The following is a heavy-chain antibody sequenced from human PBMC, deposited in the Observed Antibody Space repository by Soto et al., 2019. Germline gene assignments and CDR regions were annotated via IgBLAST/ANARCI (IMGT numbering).Heavy chain of an antibody. CDR1: GDTFNFYS. CDR3: ASSYGSGYRAFDY. CDR2: VNTIVSMS. Sequence: QVQLVQSGAEVKRPGSSVKVSCKASGDTFNFYSINWVRQAPGLGLEWMGRVNTIVSMSNYAQKFQGRVTMTANMSTSTAYMELSSLRSEDTAIYYCASSYGSGYRAFDYWGQGALVTVSS. J-gene: IGHJ4*02. D-gene: IGHD3-10*01. V-gene: IGHV1-69*02.